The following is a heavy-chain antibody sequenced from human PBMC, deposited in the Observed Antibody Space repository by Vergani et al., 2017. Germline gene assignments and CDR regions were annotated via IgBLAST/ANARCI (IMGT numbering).Heavy chain of an antibody. J-gene: IGHJ4*02. CDR2: IYYSGST. D-gene: IGHD3-10*02. CDR1: GASIRSSNYY. Sequence: QLQLQESGPGLVKPSATLSLTCSVSGASIRSSNYYWGWIRQPPGKGLEWIASIYYSGSTYYNPSLKSRVTISVDTSKNQFSLKLSSVTAADTAVYYCARQGHHVFGYFDYWGQGILVTVSS. CDR3: ARQGHHVFGYFDY. V-gene: IGHV4-39*01.